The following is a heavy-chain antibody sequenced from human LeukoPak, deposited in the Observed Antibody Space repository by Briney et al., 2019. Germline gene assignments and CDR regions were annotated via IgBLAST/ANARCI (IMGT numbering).Heavy chain of an antibody. Sequence: GGSLRLSCAASGITFSKYSMTWVRQAPGKGLEWVSAITGSGAFTDYADSVKGRFTISRDNSKNTLYLQMNSLRAEDTAVYYCAKLERPDYYYYYYMDVWGKGTTVTVSS. V-gene: IGHV3-23*01. D-gene: IGHD1-1*01. J-gene: IGHJ6*03. CDR1: GITFSKYS. CDR3: AKLERPDYYYYYYMDV. CDR2: ITGSGAFT.